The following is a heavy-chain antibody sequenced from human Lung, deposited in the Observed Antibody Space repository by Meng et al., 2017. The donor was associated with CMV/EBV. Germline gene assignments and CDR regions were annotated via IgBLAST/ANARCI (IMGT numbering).Heavy chain of an antibody. CDR3: AKRARDGYNSPLDD. J-gene: IGHJ4*02. V-gene: IGHV3-74*01. Sequence: EVQLVESXXGLVQXGWSLRLSCTVSGFTLRSYWMHWVRQAPGKGLEWVSRIHVDGSTYYADSVKGRLTISRDNSKSTVYLEMNRLTVEDTAIYYCAKRARDGYNSPLDDWGQGTLVTVSS. CDR2: IHVDGST. CDR1: GFTLRSYW. D-gene: IGHD5-24*01.